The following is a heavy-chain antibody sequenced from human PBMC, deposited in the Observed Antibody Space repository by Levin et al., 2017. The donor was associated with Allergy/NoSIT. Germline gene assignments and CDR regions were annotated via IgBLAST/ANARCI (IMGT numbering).Heavy chain of an antibody. CDR1: GYTFTSYG. D-gene: IGHD6-19*01. J-gene: IGHJ4*02. V-gene: IGHV1-18*01. CDR3: ARGVAVAGGHRVDY. Sequence: GESLKISCKASGYTFTSYGISWVRQAPRQGLECVQGLEWMGWISLYNGDTNYAQMFQGRVTMTTDTSTSTAYMELRNLRSDDTAVYYCARGVAVAGGHRVDYWGQGTLVTVSS. CDR2: ISLYNGDT.